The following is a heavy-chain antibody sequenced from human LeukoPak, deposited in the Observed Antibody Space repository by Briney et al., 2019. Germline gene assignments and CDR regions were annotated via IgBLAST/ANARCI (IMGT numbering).Heavy chain of an antibody. CDR3: ARIWLRAFDI. D-gene: IGHD3-16*01. V-gene: IGHV5-51*01. CDR1: GYSFTNYW. CDR2: IYPDDSDT. J-gene: IGHJ3*02. Sequence: GASLKISCKGSGYSFTNYWIAWVRRMPGEGLEWMGIIYPDDSDTRYSPSFQGQVTISADKSISTAYLQWSSLKASDTAMYYCARIWLRAFDIWGQGTMVTVSS.